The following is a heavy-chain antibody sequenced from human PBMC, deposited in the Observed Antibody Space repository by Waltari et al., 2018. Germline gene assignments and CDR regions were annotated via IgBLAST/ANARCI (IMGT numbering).Heavy chain of an antibody. Sequence: QLQLQESGPGLVKSSETLSLICTFSGGSISSSSHYWGWIRQPPGKGLEWIGRIYYSGNTYYNPSQKSRGTISVDTSKTQFSLTLSSVTAADTAVYYCARIESGYYDAFDIWGQGTQVTVSS. CDR1: GGSISSSSHY. V-gene: IGHV4-39*07. D-gene: IGHD3-3*01. CDR3: ARIESGYYDAFDI. J-gene: IGHJ3*02. CDR2: IYYSGNT.